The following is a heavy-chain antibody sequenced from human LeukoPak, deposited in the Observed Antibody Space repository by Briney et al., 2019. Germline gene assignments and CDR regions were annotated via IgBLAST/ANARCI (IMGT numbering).Heavy chain of an antibody. CDR1: GFTFSNYG. Sequence: GGSLRLSCAASGFTFSNYGMHWVRQAPGKGLEWVAVISYDGSSKYHADSVKGRFATSRDNSKNTLYLQMNSLRAEDRAIYYCAKAYGYCTTTSCSHEEFDYWGQGTLVTVSS. J-gene: IGHJ4*02. D-gene: IGHD2-2*01. CDR2: ISYDGSSK. V-gene: IGHV3-30*18. CDR3: AKAYGYCTTTSCSHEEFDY.